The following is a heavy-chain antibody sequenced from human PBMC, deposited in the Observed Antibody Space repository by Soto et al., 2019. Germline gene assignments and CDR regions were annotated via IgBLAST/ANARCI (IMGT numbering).Heavy chain of an antibody. J-gene: IGHJ5*01. CDR2: VYYSGGA. Sequence: SETLSLTCTVSGVSIHNSHSFWGWIRQPPGKGLEFIGTVYYSGGAHYNSSLRSRVTISVDTANNQVSLRMRSLTAADTAVYYCGRVVEGATRHTDLDSWGQGTLVTVSS. D-gene: IGHD2-21*01. CDR1: GVSIHNSHSF. V-gene: IGHV4-39*01. CDR3: GRVVEGATRHTDLDS.